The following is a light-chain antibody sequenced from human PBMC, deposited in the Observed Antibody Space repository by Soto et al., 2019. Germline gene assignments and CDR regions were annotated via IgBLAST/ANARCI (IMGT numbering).Light chain of an antibody. J-gene: IGKJ5*01. Sequence: AIQLTQSPSSWSASVGDRVTITCRASQDIRGALAWYQQKPGKAPKILIYDVSILESGVPSRFSGSSSGTDFTLTISSLQLGDFATYYCQQFNSYPITFGQGTRLEIK. CDR3: QQFNSYPIT. CDR2: DVS. V-gene: IGKV1-13*02. CDR1: QDIRGA.